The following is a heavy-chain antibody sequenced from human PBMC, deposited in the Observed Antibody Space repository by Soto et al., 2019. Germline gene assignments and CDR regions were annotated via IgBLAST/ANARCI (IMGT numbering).Heavy chain of an antibody. CDR2: INSDGSST. D-gene: IGHD3-9*01. CDR3: ARAATIFWHAFDI. CDR1: GFTFSSYW. J-gene: IGHJ3*02. Sequence: EVQLVESGGCLVQPGGSLRLSCAASGFTFSSYWMHWVRQAPGKGLVWVSRINSDGSSTSYADSVKGRFTISRDNAKNTLYLQMNSLRAEDTAVYYCARAATIFWHAFDIWGQGTMVTVSS. V-gene: IGHV3-74*01.